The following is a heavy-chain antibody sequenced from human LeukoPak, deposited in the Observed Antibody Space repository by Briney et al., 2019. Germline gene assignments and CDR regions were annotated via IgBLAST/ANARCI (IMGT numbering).Heavy chain of an antibody. Sequence: PGGSLRLSCAASGFTFSSYSMNWVRQAPGKGLGWVSSISSSSSYIYYADSVKGRFTISRDNAKNSLYLQMNSLRAEDTAVYYCARDAECSGGSCYSSYYFDYWGQGTLVTVSS. CDR3: ARDAECSGGSCYSSYYFDY. V-gene: IGHV3-21*01. J-gene: IGHJ4*02. CDR1: GFTFSSYS. D-gene: IGHD2-15*01. CDR2: ISSSSSYI.